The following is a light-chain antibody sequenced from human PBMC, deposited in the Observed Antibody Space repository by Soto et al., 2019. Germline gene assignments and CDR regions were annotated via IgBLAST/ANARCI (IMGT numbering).Light chain of an antibody. CDR2: GVT. CDR3: FSHRSGDSHV. J-gene: IGLJ1*01. Sequence: QSVLTQPASVSGSPGQSITISCTGTSSDIGAYNYVSWYQQYPGKAPKLMIYGVTNWPSGVSNRFSGSKTGNTASLPISGLQAEDEADYYCFSHRSGDSHVFGTGTKVTVL. V-gene: IGLV2-14*01. CDR1: SSDIGAYNY.